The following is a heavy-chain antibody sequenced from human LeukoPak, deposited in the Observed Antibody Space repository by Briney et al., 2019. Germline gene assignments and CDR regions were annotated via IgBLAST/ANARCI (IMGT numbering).Heavy chain of an antibody. CDR1: GFTFSSYA. CDR3: AKASNTWNYFDY. CDR2: ISGGGGST. J-gene: IGHJ4*02. D-gene: IGHD1-1*01. Sequence: GGPLRLSCAASGFTFSSYAMSWVRQAPGKGLEWVSAISGGGGSTYYADSVKGRFTISRDNSKNTLSLQMNSLRAEDTAIYYCAKASNTWNYFDYWGQGTLVTVSS. V-gene: IGHV3-23*01.